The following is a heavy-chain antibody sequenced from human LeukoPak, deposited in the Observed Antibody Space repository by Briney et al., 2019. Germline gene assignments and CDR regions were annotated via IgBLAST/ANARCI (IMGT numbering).Heavy chain of an antibody. CDR1: GFTFSSYG. D-gene: IGHD3-22*01. CDR3: AKAYYYDSSGYYYPFDY. J-gene: IGHJ4*02. Sequence: GGSLRLSCAASGFTFSSYGMHWVRQAPGKGLEWVAFIRYDGSNKYYADSVKGRFTISRDNSKNTLYLQMNSLRAEDTAVYYCAKAYYYDSSGYYYPFDYWGQGTLVTVSS. CDR2: IRYDGSNK. V-gene: IGHV3-30*02.